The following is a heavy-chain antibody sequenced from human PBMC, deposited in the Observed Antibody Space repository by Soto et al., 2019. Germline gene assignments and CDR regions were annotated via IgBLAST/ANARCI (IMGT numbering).Heavy chain of an antibody. Sequence: SETLSLTCTVSGGSISSYYWSWIRQPPGKGLEWIGYIYYSGSTNYNPSLKSRVTISVDTSKNQFSLKLSSVTAADTAVYYCASSGRFGELSSYYYYYYMDVWGKGTTVTVSS. J-gene: IGHJ6*03. V-gene: IGHV4-59*01. CDR1: GGSISSYY. CDR3: ASSGRFGELSSYYYYYYMDV. CDR2: IYYSGST. D-gene: IGHD3-10*01.